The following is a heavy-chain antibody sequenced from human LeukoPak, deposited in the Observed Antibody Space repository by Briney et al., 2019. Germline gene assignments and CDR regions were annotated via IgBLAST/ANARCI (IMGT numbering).Heavy chain of an antibody. CDR1: GFTFTTSA. CDR3: ARIPRSPPTPGVSLSFYYYYGMDV. Sequence: SVKVSCKSSGFTFTTSAVQWVRQARGQHLEWIGWIVVDSGNTNYAQKFQERVTITRDKSTSTAYMELSSLRSEDTAVYYCARIPRSPPTPGVSLSFYYYYGMDVWGQGTTVTVSS. V-gene: IGHV1-58*01. D-gene: IGHD7-27*01. CDR2: IVVDSGNT. J-gene: IGHJ6*02.